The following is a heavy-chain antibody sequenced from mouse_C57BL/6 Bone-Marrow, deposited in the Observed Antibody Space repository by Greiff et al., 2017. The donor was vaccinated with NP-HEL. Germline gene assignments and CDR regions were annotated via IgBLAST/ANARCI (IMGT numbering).Heavy chain of an antibody. CDR3: ARAAWLLLHYPRYVDV. J-gene: IGHJ1*03. CDR2: IYPRSGNT. V-gene: IGHV1-81*01. Sequence: QVQLQQSGAELARPGASVKLSCKASGYTFTSYGISWVQQRTGQGLEWIGEIYPRSGNTYYNEKFKGKATLTADKSSSTAYMELRSLTSEDSAVYFCARAAWLLLHYPRYVDVGGTGTTVTVSS. CDR1: GYTFTSYG. D-gene: IGHD2-3*01.